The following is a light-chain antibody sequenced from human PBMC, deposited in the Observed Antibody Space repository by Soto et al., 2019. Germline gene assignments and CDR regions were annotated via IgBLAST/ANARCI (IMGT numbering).Light chain of an antibody. Sequence: EIVLTQSPGTLSLSPGEKATLSCRASQSVSSSFLAWYQQKPGQAPRLLIYGASSRATXIPDRFSGSGSXXXXXXXIXRLXPEDFAVYYCQQYDSSPWTFGQGTKVEIK. J-gene: IGKJ1*01. CDR1: QSVSSSF. CDR3: QQYDSSPWT. CDR2: GAS. V-gene: IGKV3-20*01.